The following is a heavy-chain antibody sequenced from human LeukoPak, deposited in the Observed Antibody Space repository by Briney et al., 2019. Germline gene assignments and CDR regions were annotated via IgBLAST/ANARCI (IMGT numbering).Heavy chain of an antibody. D-gene: IGHD3-22*01. Sequence: SETLSLTCAVYGGSFSGYYWSWIRQSPGKGLEWIGEIYHSGSTNSNPSLKSRVTISVDTSKNQFSLKLSSVTAADTAVYYCARVKTTMIVATRAFDIWRQGTMVTVSS. CDR1: GGSFSGYY. V-gene: IGHV4-34*01. CDR3: ARVKTTMIVATRAFDI. J-gene: IGHJ3*02. CDR2: IYHSGST.